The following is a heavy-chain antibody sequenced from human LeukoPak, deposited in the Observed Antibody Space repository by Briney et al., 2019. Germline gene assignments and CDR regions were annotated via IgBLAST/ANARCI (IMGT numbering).Heavy chain of an antibody. CDR2: ISSSSNNI. D-gene: IGHD2-21*02. J-gene: IGHJ4*02. V-gene: IGHV3-48*02. CDR3: ARAVTVVTRGGLVFDY. Sequence: SGGSLTLSCAASGFTFSSYSMNWVRQAPGKGLEWVSYISSSSNNIYHTDSVKGRFTISRDNAKNSLFLQMNSLRDEDTSVYYCARAVTVVTRGGLVFDYWGQGTLVTVSS. CDR1: GFTFSSYS.